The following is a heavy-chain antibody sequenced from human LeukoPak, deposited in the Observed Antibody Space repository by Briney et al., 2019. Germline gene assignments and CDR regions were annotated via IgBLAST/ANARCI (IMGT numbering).Heavy chain of an antibody. V-gene: IGHV4-34*01. CDR2: INHSGST. CDR3: ARGTTVVLYYFDY. J-gene: IGHJ4*02. D-gene: IGHD4-23*01. Sequence: SETLSLTCTVSGGSISGYYWSWIRQPPGKGLEWIGEINHSGSTNYNPSLKSRVTISVDTSKNQFSLKLSSVTAADTAVYYCARGTTVVLYYFDYWGQGTLVTVSS. CDR1: GGSISGYY.